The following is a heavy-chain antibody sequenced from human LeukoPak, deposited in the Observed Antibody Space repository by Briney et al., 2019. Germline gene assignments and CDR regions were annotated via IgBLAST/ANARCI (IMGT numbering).Heavy chain of an antibody. Sequence: ASVKVSCKASGGTFNSYAISWVRQAPGQGLEWMGGIIPIFGTADYAQKFQGRVTITTDESTSTVYMELSSLRSEDTAVYYCASIFVGYCSSTSCPLDAFDIWGQGTMVTVSS. CDR2: IIPIFGTA. CDR3: ASIFVGYCSSTSCPLDAFDI. J-gene: IGHJ3*02. CDR1: GGTFNSYA. V-gene: IGHV1-69*05. D-gene: IGHD2-2*01.